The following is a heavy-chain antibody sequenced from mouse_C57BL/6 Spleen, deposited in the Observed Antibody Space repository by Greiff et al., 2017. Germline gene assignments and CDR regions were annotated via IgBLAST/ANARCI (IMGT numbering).Heavy chain of an antibody. Sequence: VQLQQSGPELVKPGASVKISCKASGYSFTGYYMNWVKQSPEKSLEWIGEINPSTGGTTYNQKFKAKATLTVDKSSSTAYMQLKSLTSEDSAVYYCARSGGWGQGTSVTVSS. V-gene: IGHV1-42*01. CDR2: INPSTGGT. J-gene: IGHJ4*01. CDR1: GYSFTGYY. CDR3: ARSGG.